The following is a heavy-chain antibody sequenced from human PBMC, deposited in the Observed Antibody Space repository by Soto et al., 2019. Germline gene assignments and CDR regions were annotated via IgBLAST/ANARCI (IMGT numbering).Heavy chain of an antibody. CDR2: ISGSGGST. D-gene: IGHD3-3*01. V-gene: IGHV3-23*01. CDR3: AKSNNSPPKYDFWSGYYPGI. Sequence: GGSLRLSCAASGFTFSSYAMSWVRQAPGKGLEWVSAISGSGGSTYYADSVKGRFTISRDNSKNTLYLQMNSLRAEDTAVYYCAKSNNSPPKYDFWSGYYPGIWGQGTMVTVSS. CDR1: GFTFSSYA. J-gene: IGHJ3*02.